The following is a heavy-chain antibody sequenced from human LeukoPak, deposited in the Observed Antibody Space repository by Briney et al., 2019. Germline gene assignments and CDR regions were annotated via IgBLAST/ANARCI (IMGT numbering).Heavy chain of an antibody. CDR1: GGSISSSSYY. D-gene: IGHD2-2*02. CDR3: ARDPSYCSSTRCYKGGHWFDP. J-gene: IGHJ5*02. Sequence: SETLSLTCTVSGGSISSSSYYWGWIRQPPGKGLEWIGSIYYSGSTYYNPSLKSRVTISVDTSKNQFSPKLSSVTAADTAVYYCARDPSYCSSTRCYKGGHWFDPWGQGTLVTVSS. CDR2: IYYSGST. V-gene: IGHV4-39*07.